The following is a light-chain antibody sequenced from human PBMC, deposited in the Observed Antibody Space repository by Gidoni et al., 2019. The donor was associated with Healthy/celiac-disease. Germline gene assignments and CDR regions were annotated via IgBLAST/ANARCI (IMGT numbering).Light chain of an antibody. J-gene: IGKJ1*01. CDR2: GAS. Sequence: ESVLTQYTGTLSLSPGERATLSCRASQSVSRSYLAWYQQKPGQAPRLLIYGASSRATGIPDRFSGSGSGTDFTLTISRLEPEDFAVYYCQQYGSSPQTFGPGTKVEIK. V-gene: IGKV3-20*01. CDR1: QSVSRSY. CDR3: QQYGSSPQT.